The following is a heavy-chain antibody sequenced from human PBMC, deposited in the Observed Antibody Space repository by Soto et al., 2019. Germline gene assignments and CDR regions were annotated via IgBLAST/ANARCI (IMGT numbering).Heavy chain of an antibody. CDR1: GGSFSGYY. J-gene: IGHJ4*02. D-gene: IGHD3-16*02. V-gene: IGHV4-34*01. CDR3: ARGSSLGELSCIDY. CDR2: INHSGST. Sequence: SETLSLTCAVYGGSFSGYYWSWIRQPPGKGLEWIGEINHSGSTNYNPSLKSRVTISVDTSKNQFSLKLSSVTAADTAVYYCARGSSLGELSCIDYWGQGTLVTVSS.